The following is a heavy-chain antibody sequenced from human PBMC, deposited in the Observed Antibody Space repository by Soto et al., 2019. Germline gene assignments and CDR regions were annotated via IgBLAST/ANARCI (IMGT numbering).Heavy chain of an antibody. D-gene: IGHD3-3*01. J-gene: IGHJ4*02. CDR1: GGSVSSYY. CDR3: ARDGAYDFWSGYYTH. V-gene: IGHV4-59*02. Sequence: SETLSLTCTVSGGSVSSYYWSWIRQSPGKGLEWIGYIYYSGSTNYNPSLKSRVTISVDTSKNQFSLKLSSVTAADTAVYYCARDGAYDFWSGYYTHWGQGTLVTVSS. CDR2: IYYSGST.